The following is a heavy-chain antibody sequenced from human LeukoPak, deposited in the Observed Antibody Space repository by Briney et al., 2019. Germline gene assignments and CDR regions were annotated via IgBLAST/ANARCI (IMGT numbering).Heavy chain of an antibody. CDR1: GFTFSSYA. CDR3: AKSLEHLITYFWSGSNYGMDV. J-gene: IGHJ6*02. D-gene: IGHD3-3*01. Sequence: GESLKISCAASGFTFSSYAMSWVRQAPGKGLEWVSAISGSGGSTYYADSVKGRFTISGDNSKNTLYLQMNSLRAEDTAVYYCAKSLEHLITYFWSGSNYGMDVWGQGTTVTVSS. V-gene: IGHV3-23*01. CDR2: ISGSGGST.